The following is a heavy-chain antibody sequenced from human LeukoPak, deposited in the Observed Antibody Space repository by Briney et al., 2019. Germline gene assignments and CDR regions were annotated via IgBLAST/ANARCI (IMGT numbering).Heavy chain of an antibody. J-gene: IGHJ4*02. CDR3: ARVFYGGSLGFDY. V-gene: IGHV4-59*01. Sequence: SETLSLTCTVSGGSISSYYWSWIRQPPGKGLEWIGYIYYSGSTNYNPSLKSRVTISVDTSKNQFSLKLSPVTAADTAVYYCARVFYGGSLGFDYWGQGTLVTVSS. CDR1: GGSISSYY. CDR2: IYYSGST. D-gene: IGHD4-23*01.